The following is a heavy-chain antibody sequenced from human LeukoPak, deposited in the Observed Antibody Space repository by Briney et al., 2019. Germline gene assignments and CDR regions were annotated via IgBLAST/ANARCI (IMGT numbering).Heavy chain of an antibody. D-gene: IGHD3-22*01. CDR2: IYPGDSDT. V-gene: IGHV5-51*01. CDR1: GYSFTSYW. Sequence: HGESLKISCKGSGYSFTSYWIGWVRQMPGKGLEWMGIIYPGDSDTRYSPSFQGQVTISADKSISTAYLQWSSLKASGTAMYYCARRVMYYYDSSGYPFDYWGQGTLVTVSS. CDR3: ARRVMYYYDSSGYPFDY. J-gene: IGHJ4*02.